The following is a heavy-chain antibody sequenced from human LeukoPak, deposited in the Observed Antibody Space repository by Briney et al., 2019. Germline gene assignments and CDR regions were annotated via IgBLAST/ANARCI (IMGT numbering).Heavy chain of an antibody. CDR3: ARGGGWLQPFDY. V-gene: IGHV3-30-3*01. D-gene: IGHD5-24*01. CDR2: ISYDGSNK. Sequence: PGGSLRLSCAASGFTFSSYAMHWVRQAPGKGLEWVAVISYDGSNKYYADSVKGRFTISRDNSKNTLYLQMNSLRAEDTAVYYCARGGGWLQPFDYWGQGTLVTVSS. CDR1: GFTFSSYA. J-gene: IGHJ4*02.